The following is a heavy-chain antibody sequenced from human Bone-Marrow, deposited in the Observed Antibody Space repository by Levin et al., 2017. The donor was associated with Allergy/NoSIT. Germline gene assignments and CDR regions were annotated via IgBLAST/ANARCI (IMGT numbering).Heavy chain of an antibody. J-gene: IGHJ6*02. CDR1: GFTFSSYG. D-gene: IGHD3-10*01. CDR2: IWYDGSNK. V-gene: IGHV3-33*01. Sequence: GESLKISCAASGFTFSSYGMHWVRQAPGKGLEWVAVIWYDGSNKYYGDSVKGRFTISRDNSKNTLYLQMNSLRAEDTAVYYCARDRGTYYYYGMDVWGQGTTVTVSS. CDR3: ARDRGTYYYYGMDV.